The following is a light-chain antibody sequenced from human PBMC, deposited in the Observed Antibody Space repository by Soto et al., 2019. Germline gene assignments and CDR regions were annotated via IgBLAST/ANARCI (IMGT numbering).Light chain of an antibody. CDR3: QVWDSSSDHPNWV. CDR2: YDS. J-gene: IGLJ3*02. Sequence: SSELTQPPSVSVAPGKTARITCGGNNIGSKSVHWYQQKPGQAPVLVIYYDSDRPSGIPERFSGSNSGNTATLTISRVEAGDEADYYCQVWDSSSDHPNWVFGGGTKVTVL. V-gene: IGLV3-21*04. CDR1: NIGSKS.